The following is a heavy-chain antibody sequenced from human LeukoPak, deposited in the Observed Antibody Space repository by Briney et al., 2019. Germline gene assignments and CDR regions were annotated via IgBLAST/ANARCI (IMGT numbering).Heavy chain of an antibody. J-gene: IGHJ3*02. V-gene: IGHV4-59*01. D-gene: IGHD3-9*01. CDR2: IYYSGST. CDR1: GGSISSYY. CDR3: ARGDILTGYYDAFDI. Sequence: PSETLSLTCTVSGGSISSYYWSWIRQPPGKGLEWIGYIYYSGSTNYNPSLKSRVTISVDTSKNQFSLKLSPVTAADTAVYYCARGDILTGYYDAFDIWGQGTMVTVSS.